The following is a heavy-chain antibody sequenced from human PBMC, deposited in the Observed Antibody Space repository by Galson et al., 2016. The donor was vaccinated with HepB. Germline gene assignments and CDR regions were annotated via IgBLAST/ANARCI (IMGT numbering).Heavy chain of an antibody. CDR2: IKSDGSSA. Sequence: SLRLSCAVSGLSFSTYWMHWVRQAPGQGLVWVSRIKSDGSSAAYADSVMGRFIISRDNSKSTLYLQLNSLRAEDTAVYYCAREPGITYGYYMDVWGKGTTVTVSS. J-gene: IGHJ6*03. CDR1: GLSFSTYW. CDR3: AREPGITYGYYMDV. V-gene: IGHV3-74*01. D-gene: IGHD3-10*01.